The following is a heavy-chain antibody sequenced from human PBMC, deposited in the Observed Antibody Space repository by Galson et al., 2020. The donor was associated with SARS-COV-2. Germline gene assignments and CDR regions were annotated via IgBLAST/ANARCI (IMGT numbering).Heavy chain of an antibody. Sequence: SETLSLTCTVSGYSISSGYYWGWIRQPPGKGLEWIGSIYHSGSTYYNPSLKSQVTISVDTSKNQFSLKLSSVTAADTAVYYCARDGAGTGAYFDYWGQGTLVTVSS. CDR2: IYHSGST. CDR3: ARDGAGTGAYFDY. J-gene: IGHJ4*02. V-gene: IGHV4-38-2*02. CDR1: GYSISSGYY. D-gene: IGHD6-19*01.